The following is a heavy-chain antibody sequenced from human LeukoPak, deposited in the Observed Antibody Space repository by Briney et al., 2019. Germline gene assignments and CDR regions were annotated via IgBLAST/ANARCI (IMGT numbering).Heavy chain of an antibody. J-gene: IGHJ4*02. CDR3: ATSNISSSWGDY. D-gene: IGHD6-13*01. V-gene: IGHV1-24*01. CDR1: GYTLTGLS. CDR2: FDPEDGET. Sequence: AASVKVSCKVSGYTLTGLSMHWVRQAPGKGLEWMGGFDPEDGETIYAQKFQGRVTMTEDTSTDTAYMELSSLRSEDTAVYYCATSNISSSWGDYWGQGTLVTVSS.